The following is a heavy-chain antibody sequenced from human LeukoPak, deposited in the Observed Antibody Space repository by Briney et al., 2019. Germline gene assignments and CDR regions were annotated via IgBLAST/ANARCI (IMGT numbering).Heavy chain of an antibody. Sequence: PGGSLRLSCAASGFTFSSYSMNWVRQAPGKGLEWVSSISSSSSYIYYADSVKGRFTISRDNAKNSLYLQMNSLRAEDTAVYYCARDRKVMVRAADFDYWGQGTLVTVSS. CDR2: ISSSSSYI. D-gene: IGHD3-10*01. CDR1: GFTFSSYS. CDR3: ARDRKVMVRAADFDY. V-gene: IGHV3-21*01. J-gene: IGHJ4*02.